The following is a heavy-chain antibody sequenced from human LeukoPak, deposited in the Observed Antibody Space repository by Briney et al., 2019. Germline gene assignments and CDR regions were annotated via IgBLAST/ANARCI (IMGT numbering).Heavy chain of an antibody. CDR2: IFYSGST. V-gene: IGHV4-39*07. CDR3: ARVRTHYYDSSGYYSTHAFDI. J-gene: IGHJ3*02. Sequence: SETLSLTCTVSSGSISTSNYYWGWVRQPPGKALEWIGNIFYSGSTYYSPSLKSRVTISLDTSRNQFSLKLSSVTAADTAVYYCARVRTHYYDSSGYYSTHAFDIWGQGTMVTVSS. D-gene: IGHD3-22*01. CDR1: SGSISTSNYY.